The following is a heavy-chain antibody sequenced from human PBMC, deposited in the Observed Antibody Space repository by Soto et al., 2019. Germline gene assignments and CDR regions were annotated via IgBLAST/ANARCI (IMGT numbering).Heavy chain of an antibody. J-gene: IGHJ6*02. CDR2: INTYNGKT. CDR1: GYTFTTYG. V-gene: IGHV1-18*01. Sequence: QVQLVQSGAEVKKPGASVKVSCKASGYTFTTYGITWVRQAPGQGLEWMGWINTYNGKTYYAQKLQGRGTMTTDTSTSTAYMELRSLRADDTAVYYWARGITFGGVLNGMDVWGQGTTVTVSS. D-gene: IGHD3-16*01. CDR3: ARGITFGGVLNGMDV.